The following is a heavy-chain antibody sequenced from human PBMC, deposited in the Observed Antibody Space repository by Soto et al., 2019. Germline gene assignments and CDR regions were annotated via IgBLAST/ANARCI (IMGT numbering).Heavy chain of an antibody. D-gene: IGHD6-13*01. CDR3: GHRRSSSWRPGIQAPPPFSDWFDP. Sequence: QITLKESGPTLVKPTQTLTLTCTFSGFSLSTSGVVVGWIRQPPGKALEWLALIYWNDDKRYSPSLNSRFTHTKDSPKNQVVLNMTNLDPVDTATYYCGHRRSSSWRPGIQAPPPFSDWFDPWGQGTLVTVSS. CDR2: IYWNDDK. CDR1: GFSLSTSGVV. V-gene: IGHV2-5*01. J-gene: IGHJ5*02.